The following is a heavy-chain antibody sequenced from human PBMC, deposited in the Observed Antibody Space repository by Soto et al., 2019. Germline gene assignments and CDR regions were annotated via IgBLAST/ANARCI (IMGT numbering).Heavy chain of an antibody. Sequence: SVKVSCKASGGTFSSYAISWVRQAPGQGLEWMGGIIPIFGTANYAQKFQGRVTITADESTSTAYMELSGLRSEDTAVYYCARGFRSIVVVPAAPYGMDVWGQGTTVTVSS. V-gene: IGHV1-69*13. D-gene: IGHD2-2*01. J-gene: IGHJ6*02. CDR2: IIPIFGTA. CDR3: ARGFRSIVVVPAAPYGMDV. CDR1: GGTFSSYA.